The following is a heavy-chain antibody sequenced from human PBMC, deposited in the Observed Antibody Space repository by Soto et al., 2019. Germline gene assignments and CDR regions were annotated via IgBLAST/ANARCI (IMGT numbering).Heavy chain of an antibody. CDR3: ARESMVAPTQVDY. J-gene: IGHJ4*02. Sequence: GGSLRLSCAASGFTFSSYGMHWVRQAPGKGLEWVAVIWYDGSNKYYADSVKGRFTISRDNSKNTLYLQMNSLRAEDTAVYYCARESMVAPTQVDYWGQGTLVTVSS. CDR1: GFTFSSYG. CDR2: IWYDGSNK. V-gene: IGHV3-33*01. D-gene: IGHD5-12*01.